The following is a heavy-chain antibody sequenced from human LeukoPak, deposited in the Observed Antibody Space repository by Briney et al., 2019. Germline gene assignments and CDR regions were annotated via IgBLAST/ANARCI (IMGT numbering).Heavy chain of an antibody. CDR1: GGSISSSSYY. D-gene: IGHD3-9*01. Sequence: PSETLSLTCTVSGGSISSSSYYWGWIRQPPGKGLEWIGSIYYSGSTYYNPSLKSRVTISVDTSKNQFSLKLSSVTAADTAVYYCARALEKDILTGSCQFDPWGQGTLVTVSS. V-gene: IGHV4-39*07. CDR2: IYYSGST. CDR3: ARALEKDILTGSCQFDP. J-gene: IGHJ5*02.